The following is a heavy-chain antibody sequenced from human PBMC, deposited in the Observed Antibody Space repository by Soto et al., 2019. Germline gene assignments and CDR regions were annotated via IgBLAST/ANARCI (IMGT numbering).Heavy chain of an antibody. J-gene: IGHJ4*02. D-gene: IGHD2-21*01. CDR2: IYYSGST. Sequence: PSETLSLTCTVSGGSISSYYWSWIRQPPGKGLEWIGYIYYSGSTNYNPSLKSRVTISVDTSKNQFSLKLSSVTAADTAVYYCARDSYCGGDCFDYWGQGTLVTVSS. V-gene: IGHV4-59*01. CDR3: ARDSYCGGDCFDY. CDR1: GGSISSYY.